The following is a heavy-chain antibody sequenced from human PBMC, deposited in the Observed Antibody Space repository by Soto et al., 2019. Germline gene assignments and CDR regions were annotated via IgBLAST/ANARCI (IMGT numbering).Heavy chain of an antibody. J-gene: IGHJ6*02. V-gene: IGHV1-69*01. CDR1: GGTFSSYA. Sequence: QVQLVQSGAEVKKPGSSVKVSCKASGGTFSSYAISWVRQAPGQGLEWMGGIIPIFGTANYAQKFQGRVTITADESTSTAYMELSSLRSEDTAVYYCARTLGRYFYKKNYYYYGMAVWGQGTTVTVSS. CDR2: IIPIFGTA. CDR3: ARTLGRYFYKKNYYYYGMAV. D-gene: IGHD3-9*01.